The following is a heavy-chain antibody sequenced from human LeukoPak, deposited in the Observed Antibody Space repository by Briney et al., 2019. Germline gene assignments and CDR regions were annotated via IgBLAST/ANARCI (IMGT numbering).Heavy chain of an antibody. Sequence: SETLSLTCPVSGGSISSSSYYWGWIRQPPGKGLEWIGSIYYSGSTYCNPSLKSRVTISVDTSKNQFSLKLSSVTAADTAVYYCARLYYDFWSGYNFDYWGQGTLVTVSS. J-gene: IGHJ4*02. CDR2: IYYSGST. D-gene: IGHD3-3*01. CDR1: GGSISSSSYY. CDR3: ARLYYDFWSGYNFDY. V-gene: IGHV4-39*01.